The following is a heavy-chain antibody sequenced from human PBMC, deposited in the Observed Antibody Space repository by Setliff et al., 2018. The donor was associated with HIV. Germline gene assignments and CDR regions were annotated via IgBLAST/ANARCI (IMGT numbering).Heavy chain of an antibody. Sequence: SETLSLTCTVSGYSISSGYYWGWIRQPPGKGLEWIGEINHSGSTNYNPSLKSRVTISVDTSKNQFSLNLTSVTAADTAVYYCASRIYYYDSNNFLREEGFDPWGQGTLVTVSS. D-gene: IGHD3-22*01. CDR1: GYSISSGYY. V-gene: IGHV4-38-2*02. CDR2: INHSGST. CDR3: ASRIYYYDSNNFLREEGFDP. J-gene: IGHJ5*02.